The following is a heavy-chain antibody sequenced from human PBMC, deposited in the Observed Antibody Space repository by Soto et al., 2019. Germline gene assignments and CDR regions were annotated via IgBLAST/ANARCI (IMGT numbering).Heavy chain of an antibody. V-gene: IGHV3-48*02. J-gene: IGHJ4*02. CDR1: GFTFSSYS. Sequence: VQLLESGGGLVQPGGSLRLSCAASGFTFSSYSMNWVRQAPGKGLEWVSYISSSSSTIYYADSVKGRFTISRDNAKNSLYLQMNSLRDEDTAVYYCARARYCSGGSCYNDYWGQGTLVTVSS. CDR3: ARARYCSGGSCYNDY. CDR2: ISSSSSTI. D-gene: IGHD2-15*01.